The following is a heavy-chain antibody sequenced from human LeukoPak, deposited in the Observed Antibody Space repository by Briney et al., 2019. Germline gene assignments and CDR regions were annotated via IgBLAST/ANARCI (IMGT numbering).Heavy chain of an antibody. D-gene: IGHD3-3*01. CDR3: ARAPLGYDFWSGYYPL. J-gene: IGHJ4*02. Sequence: GGSLRLSCAASGFTFSSYWMSWVRQAPGKGLEWVANIKQDGSEKYYVDSVKGRFTISRDNAKNSLYLQMNSLRAEDTAVYYCARAPLGYDFWSGYYPLWGQGTLVTVSS. V-gene: IGHV3-7*01. CDR1: GFTFSSYW. CDR2: IKQDGSEK.